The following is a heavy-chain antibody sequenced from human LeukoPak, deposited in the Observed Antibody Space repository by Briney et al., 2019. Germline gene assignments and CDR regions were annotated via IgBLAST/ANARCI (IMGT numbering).Heavy chain of an antibody. Sequence: ASVKVSCKVSGHTLTGLSMHWVRQSPGQGLEWMGGFDPEDAETLYSQKFQGRVTVTEDTSTDTAYMEVSSLRSEDTAMYFCATNLGGPKDYYGLDVWGQGTTVTVSS. J-gene: IGHJ6*02. D-gene: IGHD7-27*01. CDR1: GHTLTGLS. CDR3: ATNLGGPKDYYGLDV. CDR2: FDPEDAET. V-gene: IGHV1-24*01.